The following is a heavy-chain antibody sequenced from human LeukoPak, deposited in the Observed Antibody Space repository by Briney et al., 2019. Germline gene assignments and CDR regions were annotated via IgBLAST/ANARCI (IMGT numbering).Heavy chain of an antibody. CDR2: ISAYNGNT. CDR3: ARDLVRQNYDILTGYYLFDY. CDR1: GYTFTTYG. D-gene: IGHD3-9*01. V-gene: IGHV1-18*01. J-gene: IGHJ4*02. Sequence: ASVKVSYKASGYTFTTYGISWVRQAPGQGLEWMGWISAYNGNTNYAQKLQGRVTMTTDTSTITAYMELRSLRSDDTAVYYCARDLVRQNYDILTGYYLFDYWGQGTLVTVSS.